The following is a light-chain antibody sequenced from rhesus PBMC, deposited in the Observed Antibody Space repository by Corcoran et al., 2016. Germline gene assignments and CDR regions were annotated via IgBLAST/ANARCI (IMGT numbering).Light chain of an antibody. CDR1: ENVNNY. Sequence: DIQMTQSPSSLSASVGDRVTITCRASENVNNYLNWYQQKPGKAPKLLIYKAATLQSGVPSRFSRSGPGTDYTFTIRSLQPEDVATYYCQHGYGTPLTFGGGTKGEIK. V-gene: IGKV1-74*01. CDR2: KAA. CDR3: QHGYGTPLT. J-gene: IGKJ4*01.